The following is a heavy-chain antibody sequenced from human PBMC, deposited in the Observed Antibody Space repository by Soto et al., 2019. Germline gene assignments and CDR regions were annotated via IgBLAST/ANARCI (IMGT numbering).Heavy chain of an antibody. D-gene: IGHD2-21*02. J-gene: IGHJ4*02. V-gene: IGHV4-30-2*01. CDR1: AGSISSGGYS. Sequence: QLQLQESGSGLVKPSQTLSLTCAVSAGSISSGGYSWSWIRQPPGKGLEWIGYIYHSGSTYYNPSLKSRVTISVDRSKNQFSLKLSSVTAADTAVYYCARWGGNSGGYFDYWGQGTLVTVSS. CDR3: ARWGGNSGGYFDY. CDR2: IYHSGST.